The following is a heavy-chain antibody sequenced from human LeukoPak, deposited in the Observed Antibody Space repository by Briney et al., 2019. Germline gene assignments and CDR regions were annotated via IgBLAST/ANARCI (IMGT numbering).Heavy chain of an antibody. CDR3: AREEMATIYYYYYYMDV. V-gene: IGHV3-48*04. Sequence: GGPLRSSCEAPGFTFSSYTINWVRQAPGKGLEGVSYIISSSSTIYYADSVKGRFTISRDNAKNSLYLQMNSLRAEDTAVYYCAREEMATIYYYYYYMDVWGKGTTVTVSS. J-gene: IGHJ6*03. D-gene: IGHD5-24*01. CDR2: IISSSSTI. CDR1: GFTFSSYT.